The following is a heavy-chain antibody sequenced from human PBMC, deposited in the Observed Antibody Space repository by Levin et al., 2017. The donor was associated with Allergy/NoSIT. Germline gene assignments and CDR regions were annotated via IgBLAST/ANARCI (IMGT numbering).Heavy chain of an antibody. J-gene: IGHJ3*01. Sequence: LSLTCAASGFQFSLYGMHWVRQAPGKGLEWVALIVFDGNDQYYADSVKGRFTISRDNSKNTLYLQMSSLRENDTAIYYCAKRGYCSGNTCQSHDAIDVWGQGALVIVSS. CDR1: GFQFSLYG. CDR2: IVFDGNDQ. CDR3: AKRGYCSGNTCQSHDAIDV. V-gene: IGHV3-30*18. D-gene: IGHD2-15*01.